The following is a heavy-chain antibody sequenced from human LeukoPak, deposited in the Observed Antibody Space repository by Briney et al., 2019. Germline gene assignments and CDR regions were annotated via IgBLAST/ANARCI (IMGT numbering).Heavy chain of an antibody. CDR3: ARHHTRASPPTWNYYYYMDV. Sequence: RGESLKISCKGSGYSFTSYWIGWVRQMSGKGLEWMGIIYPGDSDTRYSPSFQGQVTISADKSISTAYLQWSSLKASDTAMYYCARHHTRASPPTWNYYYYMDVWGKGTTVTVSS. CDR2: IYPGDSDT. D-gene: IGHD1-1*01. J-gene: IGHJ6*03. CDR1: GYSFTSYW. V-gene: IGHV5-51*01.